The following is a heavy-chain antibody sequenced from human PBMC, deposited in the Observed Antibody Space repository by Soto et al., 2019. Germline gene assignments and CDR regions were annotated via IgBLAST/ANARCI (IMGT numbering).Heavy chain of an antibody. D-gene: IGHD6-19*01. CDR2: INPNSGGT. CDR3: ARSGIAVAGNLWFDP. Sequence: EASVKVSCKASGYTFTGYYMHWVRQAPGQGLEWMGWINPNSGGTNYAQKFQGWVTMTRDTSISTAYMELSRLRSDDTAVYYCARSGIAVAGNLWFDPWGQGTLVTVSS. J-gene: IGHJ5*02. V-gene: IGHV1-2*04. CDR1: GYTFTGYY.